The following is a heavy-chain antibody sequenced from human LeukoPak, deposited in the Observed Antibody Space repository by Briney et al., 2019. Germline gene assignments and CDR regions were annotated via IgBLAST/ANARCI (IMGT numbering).Heavy chain of an antibody. CDR1: GFTFSSYG. V-gene: IGHV3-33*01. D-gene: IGHD3-3*01. Sequence: PGRSLRLSCAASGFTFSSYGMHWVRQAPGKGLEWVAVIWYDGSNKYYADSVKGRFTIFRDNSKNTLYLQMNSLRAEDTAVYYCARDPVYYDFWSGYLPYYYYYGMDVWGQGTTVTVSS. CDR2: IWYDGSNK. CDR3: ARDPVYYDFWSGYLPYYYYYGMDV. J-gene: IGHJ6*02.